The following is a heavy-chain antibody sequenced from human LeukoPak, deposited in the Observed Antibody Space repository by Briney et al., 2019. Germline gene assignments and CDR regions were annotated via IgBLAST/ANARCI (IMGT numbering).Heavy chain of an antibody. CDR2: ISSSSSYI. CDR3: ARSTGSYDRDPRDY. V-gene: IGHV3-21*01. J-gene: IGHJ4*02. Sequence: GGSLRLSCAASGFTFSSYSMNWVRQAPGKGLEWVSSISSSSSYIYYADSVKGRFTISRDNAKNSLYLQMNSLRAEDTAVYYCARSTGSYDRDPRDYWGQGTLVTVSS. D-gene: IGHD3-22*01. CDR1: GFTFSSYS.